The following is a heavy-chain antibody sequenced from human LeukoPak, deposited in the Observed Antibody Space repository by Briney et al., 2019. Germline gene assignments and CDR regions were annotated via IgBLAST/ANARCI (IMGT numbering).Heavy chain of an antibody. D-gene: IGHD3-16*01. CDR3: ARGKWGKGYWYFDL. V-gene: IGHV3-48*03. CDR1: GFTFSSYE. Sequence: GGSLRLSCAASGFTFSSYEMNWVRQAPGKGLEWVSYISSSGSTIYYADSVKGRFTISRDNAKNSLYLQMNSLRAEDTAVYYCARGKWGKGYWYFDLWGRGTLVTVSS. J-gene: IGHJ2*01. CDR2: ISSSGSTI.